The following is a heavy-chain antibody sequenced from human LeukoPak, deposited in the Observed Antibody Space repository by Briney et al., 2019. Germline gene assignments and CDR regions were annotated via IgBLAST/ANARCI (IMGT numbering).Heavy chain of an antibody. D-gene: IGHD3-10*02. CDR1: GFTFSNYW. V-gene: IGHV3-7*01. CDR2: INQDEREK. CDR3: AELGITMIGGV. J-gene: IGHJ6*04. Sequence: PGGSLRLSCAASGFTFSNYWMSWVRQAPGKGLEWVGNINQDEREKYYEDSVKGRFTISRDNAKNSLYLQMNSLRAEDTAVYYCAELGITMIGGVWGKGTTVTISS.